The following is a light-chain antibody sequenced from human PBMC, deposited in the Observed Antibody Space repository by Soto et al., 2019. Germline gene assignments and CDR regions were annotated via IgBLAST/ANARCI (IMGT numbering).Light chain of an antibody. Sequence: ILMTQSPATLSVSPGERATLSCRASQSVRNNLAWYQQKPGQAPSRLIYDASTRATGIPARFSGSGSGTEFTLTITGLQSEDFAVYYCQQYNNWPLWTFGQGTKVEIK. J-gene: IGKJ1*01. CDR3: QQYNNWPLWT. CDR1: QSVRNN. CDR2: DAS. V-gene: IGKV3-15*01.